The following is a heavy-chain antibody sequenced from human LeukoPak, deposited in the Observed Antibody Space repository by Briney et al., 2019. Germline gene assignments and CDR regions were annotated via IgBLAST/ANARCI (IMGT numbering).Heavy chain of an antibody. CDR2: ITPSGGST. Sequence: ASVKVSCKASGYTFTSSYMHWVRQAPGHGLEWMGIITPSGGSTSYAQKFQGRVTMTRDTSTSTVYMELSSLRSEDTAVYYSARGAPYSSSWYQWSDPWGQGTLVTVSS. CDR3: ARGAPYSSSWYQWSDP. CDR1: GYTFTSSY. D-gene: IGHD6-13*01. V-gene: IGHV1-46*01. J-gene: IGHJ5*02.